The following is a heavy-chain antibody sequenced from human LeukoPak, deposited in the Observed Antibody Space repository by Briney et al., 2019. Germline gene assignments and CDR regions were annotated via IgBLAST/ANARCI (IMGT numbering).Heavy chain of an antibody. V-gene: IGHV3-15*01. CDR2: IKSKTDGGTI. CDR1: GFTFNNAW. Sequence: GGSLRLSCAASGFTFNNAWMSWVRQAPGKGLEWVGRIKSKTDGGTIDYAAPVKGRFTISRDDSKNTLYLQMNSLKTEDTAVYYCTTVFSENYYYYYMAVWGKGTTVTISS. J-gene: IGHJ6*03. CDR3: TTVFSENYYYYYMAV. D-gene: IGHD1-26*01.